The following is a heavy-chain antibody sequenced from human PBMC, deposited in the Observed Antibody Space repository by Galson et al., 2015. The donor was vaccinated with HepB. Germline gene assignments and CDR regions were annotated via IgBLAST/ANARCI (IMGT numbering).Heavy chain of an antibody. D-gene: IGHD3-3*01. Sequence: SLRLSCAASGFTFSSYGMHWVRQAPGKGLEWVAVIWYDGSNKYYADSVKGRFTISRDNSKNTLYLQMNSLRAEDTAVYYCARSLRSLEWLPWFDPWGQGTLVTVSS. V-gene: IGHV3-33*01. CDR1: GFTFSSYG. CDR2: IWYDGSNK. J-gene: IGHJ5*02. CDR3: ARSLRSLEWLPWFDP.